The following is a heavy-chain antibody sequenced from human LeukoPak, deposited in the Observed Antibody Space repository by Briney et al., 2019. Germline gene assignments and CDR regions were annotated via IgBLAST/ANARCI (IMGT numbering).Heavy chain of an antibody. J-gene: IGHJ4*02. Sequence: ASVKVSCKASGYTFTSYDINWVRQATGQGLEWMGWMNPNSGNTGYAQKFQGRVTITTDESTSTAYMELSSLRSEDTAVYYCARDGARYGSGFDYWGQGTLVTVSS. V-gene: IGHV1-8*03. CDR1: GYTFTSYD. D-gene: IGHD3-10*01. CDR2: MNPNSGNT. CDR3: ARDGARYGSGFDY.